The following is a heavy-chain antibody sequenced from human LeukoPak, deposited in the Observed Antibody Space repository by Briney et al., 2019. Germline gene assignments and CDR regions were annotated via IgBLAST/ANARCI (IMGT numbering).Heavy chain of an antibody. D-gene: IGHD4-17*01. V-gene: IGHV3-23*01. J-gene: IGHJ6*03. CDR1: GFTFSSYG. CDR2: ISGSGGST. Sequence: PGGSLRLSCAASGFTFSSYGMSWVRQAPGKGLEWVSAISGSGGSTYYADSVKGRFTISRDNSKNTLYLQMNSLRAEDTAVYYCAKPKGGDYGSYYYYYMDVWGKGTTVTISS. CDR3: AKPKGGDYGSYYYYYMDV.